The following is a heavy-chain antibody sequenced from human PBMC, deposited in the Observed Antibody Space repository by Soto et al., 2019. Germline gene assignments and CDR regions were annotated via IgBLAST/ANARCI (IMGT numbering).Heavy chain of an antibody. D-gene: IGHD3-10*01. J-gene: IGHJ4*02. Sequence: QVQLVQSGAEVKKPGASVKVSCKASGYTFTSYGISWVRQAPGQGLGWMGWISAYNGNTNYAQKVQGRVTLTTDTSTSTADMELRSLGTDDTAVYYGACCMVRGVTSLDYWGQGSLVTVSS. CDR1: GYTFTSYG. CDR3: ACCMVRGVTSLDY. V-gene: IGHV1-18*01. CDR2: ISAYNGNT.